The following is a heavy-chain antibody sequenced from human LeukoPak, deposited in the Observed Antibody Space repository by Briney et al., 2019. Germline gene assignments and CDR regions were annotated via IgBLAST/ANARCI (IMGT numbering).Heavy chain of an antibody. Sequence: GGSLRLSCAASGFTVSSNYMSWVRQAPGKGLEWVSVIYSGGSTYYADSVKGRFTISRDNSKNTLYLQMNSLRAEDTAVYYCARYNGRYFDWFHLDYWGQGTLVTVSS. J-gene: IGHJ4*02. CDR2: IYSGGST. CDR3: ARYNGRYFDWFHLDY. V-gene: IGHV3-66*01. D-gene: IGHD3-9*01. CDR1: GFTVSSNY.